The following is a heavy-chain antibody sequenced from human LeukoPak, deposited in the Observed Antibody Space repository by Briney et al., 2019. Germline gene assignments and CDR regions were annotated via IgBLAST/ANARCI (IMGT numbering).Heavy chain of an antibody. D-gene: IGHD1-1*01. CDR3: ARLSTRMGPFDY. J-gene: IGHJ4*02. Sequence: GASLKISCKASGSSFSSYWIGWVRQMPGKGLEWMGIIFPGDSDTRYSPSFQGQVTISADRSISTAYLQWSSLKASDTAIYYCARLSTRMGPFDYWGQGTLVSVSS. V-gene: IGHV5-51*01. CDR2: IFPGDSDT. CDR1: GSSFSSYW.